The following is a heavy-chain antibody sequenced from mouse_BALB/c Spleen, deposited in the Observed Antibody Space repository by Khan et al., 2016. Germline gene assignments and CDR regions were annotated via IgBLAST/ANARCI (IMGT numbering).Heavy chain of an antibody. Sequence: EGPRQESGPGLVKPSQSLSLTCTVTGYSLTSDYAWNWIRQFPGNKLEWMGYISHSVGTSYNPTLKSGISFAPDASTNYFFLQLNSVATEDTATYDCARWVCRGDFDYWGQGTALAVAS. D-gene: IGHD2-10*02. CDR3: ARWVCRGDFDY. V-gene: IGHV3-2*02. CDR1: GYSLTSDYA. CDR2: ISHSVGT. J-gene: IGHJ2*01.